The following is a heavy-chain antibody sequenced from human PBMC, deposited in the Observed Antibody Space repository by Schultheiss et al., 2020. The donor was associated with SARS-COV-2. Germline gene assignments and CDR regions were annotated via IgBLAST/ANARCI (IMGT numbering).Heavy chain of an antibody. D-gene: IGHD1-26*01. V-gene: IGHV4-61*02. Sequence: SETLSLTCTVSGGSISSGSYYWSWIRQPAGKGLEWIGRIYTSGSTNYNPSLKSRVTMSVDTSKNQFSLKLSSVTAADTAVYYCARDGGSYVSEVNWGQGTLVTVSS. CDR3: ARDGGSYVSEVN. J-gene: IGHJ4*02. CDR2: IYTSGST. CDR1: GGSISSGSYY.